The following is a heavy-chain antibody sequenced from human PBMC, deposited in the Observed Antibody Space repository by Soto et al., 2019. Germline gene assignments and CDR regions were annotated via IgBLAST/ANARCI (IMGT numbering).Heavy chain of an antibody. CDR2: ISGSGGST. J-gene: IGHJ4*02. CDR3: AKADQWELPFSFDY. CDR1: GFTFSSYA. Sequence: GGSLRLSCAASGFTFSSYAMSWVRQAPGKGLERVSAISGSGGSTYYADSEKGRFTISRDNSKNTLYLQMNSLRAEDTAVYYCAKADQWELPFSFDYWGQGTQVTVSS. D-gene: IGHD1-26*01. V-gene: IGHV3-23*01.